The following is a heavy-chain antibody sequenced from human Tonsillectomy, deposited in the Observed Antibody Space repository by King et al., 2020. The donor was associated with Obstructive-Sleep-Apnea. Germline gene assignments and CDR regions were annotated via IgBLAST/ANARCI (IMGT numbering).Heavy chain of an antibody. CDR1: GGAISSGDYY. CDR3: ARVVSSGYILNY. Sequence: VQLQESGPGLVKPSHTLSLTCTVSGGAISSGDYYWSGIRQPPGKGLEWIVDTYYSGRTSYNPSLKSGVTISVDTSTTQFSLKLSSVTAADTAVYYCARVVSSGYILNYWGQGTLVTVSS. V-gene: IGHV4-30-4*01. J-gene: IGHJ4*02. D-gene: IGHD3-22*01. CDR2: TYYSGRT.